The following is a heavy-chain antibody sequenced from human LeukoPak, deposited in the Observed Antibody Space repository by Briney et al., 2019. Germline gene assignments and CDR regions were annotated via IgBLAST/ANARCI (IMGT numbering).Heavy chain of an antibody. CDR2: ISGSGGTT. Sequence: GGSLRLSCVASGFTFSIYAMSWVRRAPGKGLEWVSAISGSGGTTYYADSVKGRFTISRDNSKNTLYLQMNSLRAEDTAVYYCAKGSMVRGVILAPFDYWGQGTVVTVSS. CDR3: AKGSMVRGVILAPFDY. V-gene: IGHV3-23*01. D-gene: IGHD3-10*01. CDR1: GFTFSIYA. J-gene: IGHJ4*02.